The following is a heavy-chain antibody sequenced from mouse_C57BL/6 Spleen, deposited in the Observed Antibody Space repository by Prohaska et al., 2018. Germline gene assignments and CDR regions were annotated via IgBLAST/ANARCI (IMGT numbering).Heavy chain of an antibody. CDR2: INSYGSAI. D-gene: IGHD1-1*01. V-gene: IGHV11-2*01. CDR1: GFTFSAFW. J-gene: IGHJ1*03. Sequence: EVQLLETGGGLVQPGGSRGLSCEASGFTFSAFWMSWVRQKPGKTREWIGDINSYGSAINYAPSIKDRFTIVRDNDKSTLYLQMSNVRSEDTATYFCMRYGSSYWYFDVWGTGTTVTVSS. CDR3: MRYGSSYWYFDV.